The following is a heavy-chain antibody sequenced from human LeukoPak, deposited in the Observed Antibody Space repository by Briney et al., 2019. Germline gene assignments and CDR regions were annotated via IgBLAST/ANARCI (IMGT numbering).Heavy chain of an antibody. J-gene: IGHJ3*01. CDR1: GVSISSYY. V-gene: IGHV4-59*01. CDR2: SHYSGAA. CDR3: ARWGESANYVVHAFDV. D-gene: IGHD4/OR15-4a*01. Sequence: PSETLSLTCAVSGVSISSYYWNWMRQSPGKGLEWIGYSHYSGAASYNPPLNSRVTISVDTSKNQFSLKLNSVSAADTAVYYCARWGESANYVVHAFDVWGPGTKVIVSS.